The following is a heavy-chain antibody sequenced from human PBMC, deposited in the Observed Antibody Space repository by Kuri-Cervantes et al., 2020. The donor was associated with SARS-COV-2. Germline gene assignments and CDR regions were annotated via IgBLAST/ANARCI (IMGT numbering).Heavy chain of an antibody. CDR1: GFTFSSYA. J-gene: IGHJ3*02. D-gene: IGHD6-6*01. CDR2: ISGSGGST. Sequence: GESLKISCAASGFTFSSYAMSWVRQAPGKGLEWVSAISGSGGSTYYADSVKGRFTISRDNSKNTLYLQMNSLRAEDTAVYYCARSGIAARYDAFDIWGQGTMVTVSS. CDR3: ARSGIAARYDAFDI. V-gene: IGHV3-23*01.